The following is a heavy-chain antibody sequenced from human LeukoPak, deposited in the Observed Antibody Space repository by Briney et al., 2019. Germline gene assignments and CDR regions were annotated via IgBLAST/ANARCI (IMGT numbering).Heavy chain of an antibody. Sequence: GASVKVSCKASGYTFTSYGISWVRQAPGQGLEWMGWISAYNGNTNYAQKLQGRVTMTTDTSTSTAYMELRSLRSDDTAVYYCASGSYYYDSSGPPEASFDYWGQGTLVTVSS. CDR3: ASGSYYYDSSGPPEASFDY. CDR1: GYTFTSYG. V-gene: IGHV1-18*01. CDR2: ISAYNGNT. J-gene: IGHJ4*02. D-gene: IGHD3-22*01.